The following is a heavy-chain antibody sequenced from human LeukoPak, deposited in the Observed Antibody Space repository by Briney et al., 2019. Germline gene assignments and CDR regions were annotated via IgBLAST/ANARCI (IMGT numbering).Heavy chain of an antibody. V-gene: IGHV1-18*01. CDR2: ISAYNGNT. CDR3: ARTKAPQDIVVVPAAIPQGSDY. J-gene: IGHJ4*02. CDR1: GYTFTSYG. Sequence: ASVKVSCKASGYTFTSYGISWVRQAPGQGLEWMGWISAYNGNTNYAQKLQGRVTMTTDTSTSTAYMELRSLRSDDTAVYYCARTKAPQDIVVVPAAIPQGSDYWGQGTLVSVSS. D-gene: IGHD2-2*02.